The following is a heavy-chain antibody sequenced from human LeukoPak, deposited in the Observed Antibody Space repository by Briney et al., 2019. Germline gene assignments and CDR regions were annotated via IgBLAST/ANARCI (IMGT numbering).Heavy chain of an antibody. CDR1: GFTFSTHG. Sequence: PGGSLRLSCAASGFTFSTHGMHWVRQAPGKGLEWVACIRYDGINKYYADSVKGRFTISRDSFKNTLYLQMNSLRPEDTAVYYCAKEGDYYGSGSYRDGFDIWGQGTRATVSS. D-gene: IGHD3-10*01. V-gene: IGHV3-30*02. J-gene: IGHJ3*02. CDR3: AKEGDYYGSGSYRDGFDI. CDR2: IRYDGINK.